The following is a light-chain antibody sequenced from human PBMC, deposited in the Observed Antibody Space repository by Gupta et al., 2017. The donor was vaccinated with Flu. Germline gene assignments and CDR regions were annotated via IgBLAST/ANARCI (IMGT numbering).Light chain of an antibody. J-gene: IGKJ4*01. CDR1: QTVSYTSNNKNY. Sequence: DIVMTQSPDFLAVSPAARAAINCKSSQTVSYTSNNKNYLARYQQKPGQPRRVLICWASTRESGVPDRFSGSGSGTDFTLTISSLQAEDVAVYYCQRYYQTPLTFGGGTKVEIK. CDR2: WAS. CDR3: QRYYQTPLT. V-gene: IGKV4-1*01.